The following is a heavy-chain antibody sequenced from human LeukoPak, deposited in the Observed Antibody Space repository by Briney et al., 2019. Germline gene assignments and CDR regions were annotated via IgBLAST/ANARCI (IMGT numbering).Heavy chain of an antibody. CDR2: IIPIFGTA. J-gene: IGHJ4*02. CDR1: GGTFSSYA. V-gene: IGHV1-69*05. CDR3: ASQQVGARHFDY. Sequence: SVKVSCKASGGTFSSYAISWVRQAPGQGLEWMGGIIPIFGTANYAQKFQGRVTITTDESTSTAYMELSSLRSEDTAVYYCASQQVGARHFDYWGQGTLVTVSS. D-gene: IGHD1-26*01.